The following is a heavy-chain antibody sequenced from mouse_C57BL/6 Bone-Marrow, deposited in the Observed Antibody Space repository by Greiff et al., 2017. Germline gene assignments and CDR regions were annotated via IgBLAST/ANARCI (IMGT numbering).Heavy chain of an antibody. V-gene: IGHV1-81*01. D-gene: IGHD1-1*01. CDR2: IYPRSGNT. J-gene: IGHJ4*01. CDR3: ARRTTGVYKNYAMDY. CDR1: GYTFTSYG. Sequence: VQLQESGAELARPGASVKLSCKASGYTFTSYGISWVKQRTGQGLEWIGEIYPRSGNTYYNEKFKGKATLTADKSSSTAYMELRSLTSEDSAVXFCARRTTGVYKNYAMDYWGQGTSVTVSS.